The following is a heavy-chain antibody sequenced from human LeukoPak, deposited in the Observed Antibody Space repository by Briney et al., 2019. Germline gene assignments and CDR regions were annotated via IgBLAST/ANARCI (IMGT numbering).Heavy chain of an antibody. CDR3: ARGEGRREQLVDY. J-gene: IGHJ4*02. CDR1: GFTFSSYE. D-gene: IGHD6-6*01. CDR2: IKPDGSEK. Sequence: GGSLRLSCAASGFTFSSYEMNWVRQAPGKGLEWVAHIKPDGSEKCYADSVRGRFTISRDDAQNSVYLQLNSLTAEDTATYYCARGEGRREQLVDYWGQGTLVTVSS. V-gene: IGHV3-7*01.